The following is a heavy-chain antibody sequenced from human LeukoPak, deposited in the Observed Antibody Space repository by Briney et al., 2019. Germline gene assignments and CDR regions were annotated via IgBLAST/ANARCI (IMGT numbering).Heavy chain of an antibody. Sequence: SVKVSCKASGGTFSSYAISWVRQAPGQGLEWMGGIIPIFGTANYAQKFQGRVTITADESTSTAYMEPSSLRSEDTAVYYCARGRGGYCSGGSCYPTSYNWFDPWGQGTLVTVSS. CDR2: IIPIFGTA. V-gene: IGHV1-69*01. J-gene: IGHJ5*02. CDR1: GGTFSSYA. D-gene: IGHD2-15*01. CDR3: ARGRGGYCSGGSCYPTSYNWFDP.